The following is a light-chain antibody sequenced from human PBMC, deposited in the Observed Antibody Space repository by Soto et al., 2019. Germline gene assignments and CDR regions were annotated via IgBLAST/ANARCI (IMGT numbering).Light chain of an antibody. J-gene: IGKJ1*01. CDR1: QGISGW. Sequence: DIEMTQSPSTLSASVADRVSITCRASQGISGWLAWYQQKAGKAPRLLIFDASSLMSGVPPRFSGSGYGTEFTLTINRLQPDDSATYYYQQYDSFSVWTFGQGPKVDI. CDR3: QQYDSFSVWT. CDR2: DAS. V-gene: IGKV1-5*01.